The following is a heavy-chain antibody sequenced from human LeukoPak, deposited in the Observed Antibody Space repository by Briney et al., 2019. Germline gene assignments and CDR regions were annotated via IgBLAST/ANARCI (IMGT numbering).Heavy chain of an antibody. CDR2: IYHSGST. CDR3: ARAAGDYGDPYYYGMDV. D-gene: IGHD4-17*01. J-gene: IGHJ6*02. CDR1: GGSISSGGYS. V-gene: IGHV4-30-2*01. Sequence: SETLSLTCAVSGGSISSGGYSWSWIRQPPGKGLEWIGYIYHSGSTYYNPSLKSRVTISVDRSKNQFSLKLSSVTAADTAVYCCARAAGDYGDPYYYGMDVWGQGTTVTVSS.